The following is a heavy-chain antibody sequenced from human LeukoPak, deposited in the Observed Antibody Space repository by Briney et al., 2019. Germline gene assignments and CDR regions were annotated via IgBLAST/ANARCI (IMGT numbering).Heavy chain of an antibody. J-gene: IGHJ4*02. V-gene: IGHV1-18*01. D-gene: IGHD6-6*01. CDR3: AREPYSSSSDY. CDR2: ISPYNCNT. Sequence: GASVKVSCKASGYTFTSYGITWVRQAPGQGLEWMGWISPYNCNTNYAQKIQGRVTMTTDTSTSTGYMELRSLRSDDTAVYYCAREPYSSSSDYWGQGTLVTVSS. CDR1: GYTFTSYG.